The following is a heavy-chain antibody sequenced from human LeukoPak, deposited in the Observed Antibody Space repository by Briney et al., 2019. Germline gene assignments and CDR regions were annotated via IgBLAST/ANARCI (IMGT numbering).Heavy chain of an antibody. D-gene: IGHD3-10*01. J-gene: IGHJ6*02. V-gene: IGHV1-69*04. CDR1: GGTFSSYA. Sequence: SVKVSCKASGGTFSSYAISWVRQAPGQGLEWMGRIIPILGIANYAQKFQGRVTITADKSTSTAYMELSSLRSEDTAVYYCARDLGGKLLWSPLYYYGMDVWGQGTTVTVSS. CDR3: ARDLGGKLLWSPLYYYGMDV. CDR2: IIPILGIA.